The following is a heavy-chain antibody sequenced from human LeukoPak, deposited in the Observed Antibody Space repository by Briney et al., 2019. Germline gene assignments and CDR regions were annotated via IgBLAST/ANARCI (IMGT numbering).Heavy chain of an antibody. Sequence: PSETLSLTCTVSGGSISSSNYCWGWIRQPPGKGLEWIGCIYYSGSTYYNPSLKSRVSISVDTSNNQFSLNLSSVTAADTAVYYCVVGTNSKIVDHFDYWGQGTLVTASS. CDR2: IYYSGST. V-gene: IGHV4-39*01. J-gene: IGHJ4*01. CDR1: GGSISSSNYC. CDR3: VVGTNSKIVDHFDY. D-gene: IGHD4-11*01.